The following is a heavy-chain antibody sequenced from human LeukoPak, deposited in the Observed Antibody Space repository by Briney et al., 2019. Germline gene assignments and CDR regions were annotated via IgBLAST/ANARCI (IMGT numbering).Heavy chain of an antibody. V-gene: IGHV3-21*01. D-gene: IGHD6-6*01. J-gene: IGHJ4*02. CDR3: ARRSSSGNYFDY. CDR1: GFTFSSYS. Sequence: GGSLRLPCAASGFTFSSYSMNWVRQAPGKGLEWVSSISSSSSYIYYADSVKGRFTISRDNAKNSLYLQMNSLRAEDTAVYYCARRSSSGNYFDYWGQGTLVTVSS. CDR2: ISSSSSYI.